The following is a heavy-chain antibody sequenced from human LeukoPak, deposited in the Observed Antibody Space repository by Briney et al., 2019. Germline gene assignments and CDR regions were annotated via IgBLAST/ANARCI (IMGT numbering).Heavy chain of an antibody. CDR1: GFTLSSYS. CDR3: AGDLMVGSTAILGY. V-gene: IGHV3-21*01. D-gene: IGHD2-8*01. J-gene: IGHJ4*02. Sequence: GSPRLSCAASGFTLSSYSMKWGRQAPRQGVGWVSSISSSSTYIYYADSEKRRFTLSRDNAKNSLYLQMNSLRADDTAVYYCAGDLMVGSTAILGYWGQGTLVTVSS. CDR2: ISSSSTYI.